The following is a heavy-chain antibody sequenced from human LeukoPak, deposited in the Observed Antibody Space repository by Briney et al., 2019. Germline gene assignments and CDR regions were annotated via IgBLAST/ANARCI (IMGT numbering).Heavy chain of an antibody. Sequence: PGGSLRLSCVASGFTFNNYWMHWVRQAPGKGLVWVSRITSDGSSTNYADSVKGRFTISRDNAKSTLHLQMNSLRAEDTAVYYCATELAAGSWGQGTLVTVSS. J-gene: IGHJ5*02. D-gene: IGHD6-13*01. CDR3: ATELAAGS. V-gene: IGHV3-74*01. CDR2: ITSDGSST. CDR1: GFTFNNYW.